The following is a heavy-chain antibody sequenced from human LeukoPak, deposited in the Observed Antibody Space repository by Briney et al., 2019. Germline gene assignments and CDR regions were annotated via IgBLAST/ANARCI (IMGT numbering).Heavy chain of an antibody. J-gene: IGHJ6*02. CDR1: GYTFTSYD. D-gene: IGHD6-19*01. V-gene: IGHV1-8*01. CDR3: ARGQAAVAATGFYYYYGMDV. Sequence: ASVEVSCKASGYTFTSYDINWVRQATGQGLEWMGWMNPNSGNTGYAQKFQGRVTMTRNTSISTAYMELSSLRSEDTAVYYCARGQAAVAATGFYYYYGMDVWGQGTTVTVSS. CDR2: MNPNSGNT.